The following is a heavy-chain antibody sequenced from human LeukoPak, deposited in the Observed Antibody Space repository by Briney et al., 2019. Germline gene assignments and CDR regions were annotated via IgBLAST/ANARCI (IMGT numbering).Heavy chain of an antibody. J-gene: IGHJ4*02. Sequence: GGSLRLSCAASGFTFSSYSLHWVRQAPGKGLEWISYISSSGSTIYYSDSVRGRLAISRDNDRNSLFLDMNTLRAEDTAVYYCARANPTIPIFYFDFWGRGTLVTVSS. CDR2: ISSSGSTI. CDR3: ARANPTIPIFYFDF. V-gene: IGHV3-48*01. CDR1: GFTFSSYS. D-gene: IGHD2-2*02.